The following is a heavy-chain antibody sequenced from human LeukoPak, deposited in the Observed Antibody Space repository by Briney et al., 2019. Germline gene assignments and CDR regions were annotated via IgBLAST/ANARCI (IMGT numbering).Heavy chain of an antibody. CDR1: GFIFSSYG. CDR2: IWYDGSNK. Sequence: GGSLRLSCAASGFIFSSYGMHWVRQPPGKGLEWVAVIWYDGSNKYYADSVKGRFTISRDNSKNTLYLQMNSLRAEDTAVYYCAREEYNWNDSNWFDPWGQGTLVTVSS. J-gene: IGHJ5*02. D-gene: IGHD1-20*01. V-gene: IGHV3-30*19. CDR3: AREEYNWNDSNWFDP.